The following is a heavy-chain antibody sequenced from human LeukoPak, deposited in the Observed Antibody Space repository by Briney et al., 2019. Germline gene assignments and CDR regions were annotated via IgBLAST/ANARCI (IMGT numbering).Heavy chain of an antibody. D-gene: IGHD4-17*01. CDR3: AKDRGARVRSIDY. CDR2: ISYDGSNK. J-gene: IGHJ4*02. Sequence: GRSLRLSCAASGFTFSSYGMHWVRQAPGTGLEWVAVISYDGSNKYYADSVKGRFTISRDNSKNTLYLQMNSLRAEDTAVYYCAKDRGARVRSIDYWGQGTLVTVSS. V-gene: IGHV3-30*18. CDR1: GFTFSSYG.